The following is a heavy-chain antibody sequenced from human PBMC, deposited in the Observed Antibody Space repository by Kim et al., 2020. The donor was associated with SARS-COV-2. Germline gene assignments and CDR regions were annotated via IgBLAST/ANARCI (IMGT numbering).Heavy chain of an antibody. J-gene: IGHJ6*02. CDR1: GGSISSYY. CDR2: IYYSGST. Sequence: SETLSLTCTVSGGSISSYYWSWIRQPPGKGLEWIGYIYYSGSTNYNPSLKSRVTISVDTSKNQFSLKLSSVTAADTAVYYCARSDGETYDFWSGYRIKINYYGMDVWGQGTTVTVSS. V-gene: IGHV4-59*13. D-gene: IGHD3-3*01. CDR3: ARSDGETYDFWSGYRIKINYYGMDV.